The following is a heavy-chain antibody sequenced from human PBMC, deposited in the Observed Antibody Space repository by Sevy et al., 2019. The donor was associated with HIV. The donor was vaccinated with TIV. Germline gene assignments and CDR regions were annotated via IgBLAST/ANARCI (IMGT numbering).Heavy chain of an antibody. CDR3: ARAGWLRDYFDY. V-gene: IGHV3-21*01. Sequence: GGSLRLSCAASGFTFSSYSMNWVRQAPGKGLEWVSSISSSSSYIYYADSVKGRFTISRDNAKNSLCLQMNSLRAEDTAVYYCARAGWLRDYFDYWGQGTLVTVSS. CDR1: GFTFSSYS. D-gene: IGHD5-12*01. CDR2: ISSSSSYI. J-gene: IGHJ4*02.